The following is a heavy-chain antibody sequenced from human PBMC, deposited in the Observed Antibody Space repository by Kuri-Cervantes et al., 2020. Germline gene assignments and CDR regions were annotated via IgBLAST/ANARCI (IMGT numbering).Heavy chain of an antibody. Sequence: GESLKISCAASGFTFSSYGMHWVRQAPGKGLEWVAVMSYDGSNKYYADSVKGRFTISRDNSKNTLYLQMNSLRAEDTAVYYCASESRYCGGDCSPSAFDYWGQGTLVTVSS. CDR3: ASESRYCGGDCSPSAFDY. CDR1: GFTFSSYG. D-gene: IGHD2-21*02. V-gene: IGHV3-30*03. CDR2: MSYDGSNK. J-gene: IGHJ4*02.